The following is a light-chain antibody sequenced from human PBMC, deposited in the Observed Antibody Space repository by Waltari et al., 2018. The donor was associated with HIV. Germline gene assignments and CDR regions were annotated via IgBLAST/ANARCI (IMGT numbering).Light chain of an antibody. J-gene: IGLJ3*02. CDR1: SLRSYY. CDR2: GKR. V-gene: IGLV3-19*01. CDR3: HSRDGSAKRAV. Sequence: SSELTQDPTVSVSLGQTATITCQGDSLRSYYASWYQQKPGQAPVLVFNGKRNGPPGSPARFSASSSGNTASLIITETQAGDEADYYCHSRDGSAKRAVFGGGTKLTVL.